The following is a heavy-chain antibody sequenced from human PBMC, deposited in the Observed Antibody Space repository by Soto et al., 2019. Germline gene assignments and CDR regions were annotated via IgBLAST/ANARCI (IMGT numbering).Heavy chain of an antibody. CDR3: AKGYYDSSGYSRGAFDI. J-gene: IGHJ3*02. D-gene: IGHD3-22*01. CDR1: GFTFSSYA. Sequence: PGGSLRLSCASSGFTFSSYAMSWVRQAPGKGLEWVSAISGSGGSTYYADSVKGRFTISRDNSKNTLYLQMNSLRAEDTAVYYCAKGYYDSSGYSRGAFDIWGQGTMVTVSS. CDR2: ISGSGGST. V-gene: IGHV3-23*01.